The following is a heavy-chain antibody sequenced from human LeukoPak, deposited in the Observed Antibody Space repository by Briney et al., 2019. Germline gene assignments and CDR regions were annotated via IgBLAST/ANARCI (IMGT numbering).Heavy chain of an antibody. CDR2: INQDGSEK. J-gene: IGHJ6*03. CDR1: GITSSSYW. CDR3: ARVGCSSTSSCYGYYYYMDV. D-gene: IGHD2-2*01. V-gene: IGHV3-7*03. Sequence: PGGSLRLSCAASGITSSSYWMSWVRQPPGKGLEWVANINQDGSEKYYVDSVKGRFTISRDNAKNSLYLQMNSLRAEDTALYHCARVGCSSTSSCYGYYYYMDVWGKGTTVTISS.